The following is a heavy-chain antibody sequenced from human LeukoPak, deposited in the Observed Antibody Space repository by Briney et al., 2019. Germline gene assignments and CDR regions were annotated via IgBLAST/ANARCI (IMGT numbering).Heavy chain of an antibody. J-gene: IGHJ4*02. Sequence: ASVKVSCKASGGTFSSYAISWVRQAPGQGLEWVGGIIPIFGTANYAQKFQGRVTITTDESTSTAYMELSSLRSEDTAVYYCARGPYYYDSSGYFYFDYWGQGTLVTVSS. CDR1: GGTFSSYA. CDR3: ARGPYYYDSSGYFYFDY. CDR2: IIPIFGTA. D-gene: IGHD3-22*01. V-gene: IGHV1-69*05.